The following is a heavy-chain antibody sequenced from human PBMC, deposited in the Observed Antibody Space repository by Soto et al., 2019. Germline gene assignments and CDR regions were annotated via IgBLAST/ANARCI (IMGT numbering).Heavy chain of an antibody. V-gene: IGHV1-2*02. D-gene: IGHD6-6*01. CDR1: GFSFTGYY. CDR3: AKDLTRQLAYWLDP. Sequence: ASVKVSCKASGFSFTGYYIHWLRQAPGQGLEWMGWINAHSGGTEYAQKFQGRVTLTRDTSIATAYLTLTSLTSDDTALYYCAKDLTRQLAYWLDPWGQGTQVTVSS. CDR2: INAHSGGT. J-gene: IGHJ5*02.